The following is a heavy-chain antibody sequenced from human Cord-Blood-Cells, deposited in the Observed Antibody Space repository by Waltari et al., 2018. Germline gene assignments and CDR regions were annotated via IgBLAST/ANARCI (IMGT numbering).Heavy chain of an antibody. D-gene: IGHD4-17*01. CDR2: ISWNSGSI. J-gene: IGHJ3*02. CDR1: GFTFDDYA. V-gene: IGHV3-9*01. CDR3: AKAPIDYFAFDI. Sequence: EVQLVESGGGLVQPGRSLRLSCAASGFTFDDYAMHWVRQAPGKGLEGVSVISWNSGSIGYAESVKGRFTISRDNAKNSLCLQMNSLRAEDTAFYYCAKAPIDYFAFDIWGQGTMVTVSS.